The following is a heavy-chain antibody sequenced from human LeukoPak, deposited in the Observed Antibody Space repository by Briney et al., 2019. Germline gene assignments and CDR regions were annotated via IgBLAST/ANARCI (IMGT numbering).Heavy chain of an antibody. CDR2: ISGSGGGT. Sequence: GGSLRLSCSASGFTFSTFAMSWVRQAPGKGLEWVSSISGSGGGTYYADSVKGRFTISRDNSKNTLYLQMNNLRAEDTAVYYCAKCRDYYYYFMDVWGKGTTVTVSS. CDR1: GFTFSTFA. J-gene: IGHJ6*03. V-gene: IGHV3-23*01. CDR3: AKCRDYYYYFMDV.